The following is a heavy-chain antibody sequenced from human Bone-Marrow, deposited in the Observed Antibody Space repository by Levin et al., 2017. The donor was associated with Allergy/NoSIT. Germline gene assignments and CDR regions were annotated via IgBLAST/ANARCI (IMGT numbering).Heavy chain of an antibody. CDR1: GGSISSSNYY. CDR3: ASRLAILVVPTALDY. D-gene: IGHD2-2*01. V-gene: IGHV4-39*01. CDR2: IYSSGRA. J-gene: IGHJ4*02. Sequence: SETLSLTCTVSGGSISSSNYYWSWIRQPPGKGLEWIGSIYSSGRASFNPSLKSRVTISVDTSKNQFSLKLTSVTAADTAVYYCASRLAILVVPTALDYWGQGTLVTVSS.